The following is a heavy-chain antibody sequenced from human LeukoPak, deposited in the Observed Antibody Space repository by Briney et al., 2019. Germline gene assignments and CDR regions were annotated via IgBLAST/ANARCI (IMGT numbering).Heavy chain of an antibody. Sequence: SETLSLTCTVSGGSISSYYWSWIRQPPGKGLEWIGYIYYSGSTNYNPSLKSRVTISVDTSKNRFSLKLSSVTAADTAVYYCARGPDYYDSSGYPFDYWGQGTLVTVSS. J-gene: IGHJ4*02. V-gene: IGHV4-59*01. CDR3: ARGPDYYDSSGYPFDY. CDR2: IYYSGST. CDR1: GGSISSYY. D-gene: IGHD3-22*01.